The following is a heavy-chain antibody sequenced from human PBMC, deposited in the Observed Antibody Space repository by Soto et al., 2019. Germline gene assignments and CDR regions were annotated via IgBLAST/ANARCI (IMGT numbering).Heavy chain of an antibody. CDR1: GGSMSSGIYY. CDR2: IYYSGST. V-gene: IGHV4-30-4*01. CDR3: ARRGSYYYGSGSYSPYYYYYYGMDV. Sequence: SETLSLTCTVSGGSMSSGIYYWSWIRQPPGKGLEWIGYIYYSGSTYYNPSLKSRVTISVDTSKNHFSLKLSSLTAADTAVYYCARRGSYYYGSGSYSPYYYYYYGMDVWGQGTTVTVSS. D-gene: IGHD3-10*01. J-gene: IGHJ6*02.